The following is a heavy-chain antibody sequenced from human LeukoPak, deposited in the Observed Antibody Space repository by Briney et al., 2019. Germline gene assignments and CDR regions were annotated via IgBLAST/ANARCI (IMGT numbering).Heavy chain of an antibody. CDR1: GFTFSNYG. CDR3: ARDGSSSGDYHYYMDV. J-gene: IGHJ6*03. CDR2: IRYDGSNK. D-gene: IGHD6-19*01. Sequence: GGSLILSCAASGFTFSNYGMHWVRQAPGKGLEWVTFIRYDGSNKYYADSVKGRFTISRDNSKNTLYLQMNSLRAEDTAVYYCARDGSSSGDYHYYMDVWGKGTTVTVSS. V-gene: IGHV3-30*02.